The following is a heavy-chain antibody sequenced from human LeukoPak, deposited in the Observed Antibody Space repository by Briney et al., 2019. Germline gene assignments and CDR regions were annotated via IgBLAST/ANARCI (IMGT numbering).Heavy chain of an antibody. Sequence: SETLSLTCSVSGGSISSGSYSWGWIRQPPGKGLEWIGSIYYSGSTYYNPSLKGRVTISVDTSKNQFSLNLSSVTAADTAVYHCARHAYYDSIGYYSSYWGQGTLVTVSS. V-gene: IGHV4-39*01. CDR2: IYYSGST. J-gene: IGHJ4*02. CDR3: ARHAYYDSIGYYSSY. CDR1: GGSISSGSYS. D-gene: IGHD3-22*01.